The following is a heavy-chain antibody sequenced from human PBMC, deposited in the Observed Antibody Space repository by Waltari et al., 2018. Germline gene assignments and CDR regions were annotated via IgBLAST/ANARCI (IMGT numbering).Heavy chain of an antibody. J-gene: IGHJ3*02. CDR2: INPNSGGT. Sequence: QVQLVQSGAEVKKPGASVKVSCKASGYTFTGYYMHWVRQAPGQGLEWMGWINPNSGGTNHAQKFQGRVTMTRDTSISTAYMELSRLRSDDTAVYYCARERGQLQHDAFDIWGQGTMVTVSS. CDR1: GYTFTGYY. D-gene: IGHD4-4*01. V-gene: IGHV1-2*02. CDR3: ARERGQLQHDAFDI.